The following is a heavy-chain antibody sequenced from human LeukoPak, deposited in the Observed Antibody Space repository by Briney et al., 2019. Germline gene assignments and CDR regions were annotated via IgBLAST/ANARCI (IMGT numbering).Heavy chain of an antibody. J-gene: IGHJ6*02. D-gene: IGHD5-18*01. CDR1: GYTFTGYY. CDR3: AREPLRGYSYGYGFYYYGMDV. Sequence: ASVKVSCKASGYTFTGYYMHWVRQAPGQGLEWMGWINPNSGGTNYAQKFQGRVTMTRDTSISTAYMELGRLRSDDTAVYYCAREPLRGYSYGYGFYYYGMDVWGQGTTVTVSS. V-gene: IGHV1-2*02. CDR2: INPNSGGT.